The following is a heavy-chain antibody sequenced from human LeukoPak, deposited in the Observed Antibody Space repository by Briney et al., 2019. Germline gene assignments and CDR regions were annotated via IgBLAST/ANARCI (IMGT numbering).Heavy chain of an antibody. CDR1: GGSISSGGYY. D-gene: IGHD3-10*01. J-gene: IGHJ5*02. V-gene: IGHV4-31*03. Sequence: SETLSLTCTVSGGSISSGGYYWSWIRQHPGKGLEWIEYIYYSGSTYYNPSLKSRVTISVDTSKNQFSLKLSSVTAADTAVYYCARATGRWFDPWGQGTLVTVSS. CDR3: ARATGRWFDP. CDR2: IYYSGST.